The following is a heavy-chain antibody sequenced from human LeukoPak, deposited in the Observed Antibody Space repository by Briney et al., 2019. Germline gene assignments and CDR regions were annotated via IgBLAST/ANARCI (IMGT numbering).Heavy chain of an antibody. V-gene: IGHV3-9*01. Sequence: PGGSLRLSCAASGFTFDDYAMHWVRQAPGKGLEWVSGISWNSGSIGYADSVKGRFTISRDNAKNSLYLQMNSLRAEDTALYYCAKDETSIVGATAFDYWGQGTLVTVSS. CDR3: AKDETSIVGATAFDY. CDR1: GFTFDDYA. CDR2: ISWNSGSI. J-gene: IGHJ4*02. D-gene: IGHD1-26*01.